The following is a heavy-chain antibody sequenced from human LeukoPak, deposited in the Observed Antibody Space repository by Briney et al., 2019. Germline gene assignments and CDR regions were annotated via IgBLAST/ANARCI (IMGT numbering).Heavy chain of an antibody. Sequence: GGSLRLSCAASGFRFSDYGIHWVRQAPGKGLEWVAFIRFDATTKYYTDSVKGRFTISRDNSKNTVYFQMNSLRPEDTAVYYCARADYYFFMDVWGKGTTVTVSS. J-gene: IGHJ6*03. D-gene: IGHD6-19*01. CDR1: GFRFSDYG. CDR2: IRFDATTK. CDR3: ARADYYFFMDV. V-gene: IGHV3-30*02.